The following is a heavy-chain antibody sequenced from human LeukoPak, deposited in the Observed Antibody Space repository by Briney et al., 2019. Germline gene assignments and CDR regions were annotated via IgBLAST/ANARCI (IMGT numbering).Heavy chain of an antibody. J-gene: IGHJ4*02. Sequence: SETLSLTCTVSGGPITSSSYYWGWIRQPPGKGLEWIGSIYYSGSTYYNPSLKSRVTISVDTSKKQFSLKLTSVTAADTAVYYCASPSVGAITGIDYWGQGTLVTVSS. CDR2: IYYSGST. CDR1: GGPITSSSYY. CDR3: ASPSVGAITGIDY. D-gene: IGHD1-26*01. V-gene: IGHV4-39*01.